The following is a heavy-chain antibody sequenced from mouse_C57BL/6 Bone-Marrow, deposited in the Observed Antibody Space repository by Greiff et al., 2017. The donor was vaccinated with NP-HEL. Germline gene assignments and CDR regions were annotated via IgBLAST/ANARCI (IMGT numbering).Heavy chain of an antibody. CDR3: ARLYYGNYYAMDY. CDR1: GYAFSSYW. D-gene: IGHD2-1*01. J-gene: IGHJ4*01. V-gene: IGHV1-80*01. CDR2: IYPGDGDT. Sequence: QVQLQQSGAELVKPGASVEISCKASGYAFSSYWMNWVKQRPGKGLEWIGQIYPGDGDTNYNGKFKGKATLTAAKSSSTAYMQLSSLTSEDAAVYFCARLYYGNYYAMDYWGQGTSVTVSS.